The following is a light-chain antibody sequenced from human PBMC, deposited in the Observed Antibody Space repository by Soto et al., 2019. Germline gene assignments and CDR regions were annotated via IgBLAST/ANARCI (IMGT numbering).Light chain of an antibody. CDR2: ANN. Sequence: QSELTQPPSVSAAPGQKVTISCSGSSSNIGKNYVSSYQQLPGTAPKLLIYANNKRPSGIPDRFSGSKSGTSANLGITGLQTGDEAEYYCGAWDSSLRAVYVFGTGTTLTVL. CDR3: GAWDSSLRAVYV. CDR1: SSNIGKNY. J-gene: IGLJ1*01. V-gene: IGLV1-51*02.